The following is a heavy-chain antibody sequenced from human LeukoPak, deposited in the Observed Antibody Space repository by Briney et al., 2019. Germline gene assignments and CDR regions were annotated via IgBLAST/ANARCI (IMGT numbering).Heavy chain of an antibody. Sequence: AGGSLRLSCAASGFTFSNYAMHWVRQAPGKGLEWVSLISSGGTHEYYADSVKGRFTISRDNSKNTLYLQLNSLRAEDTAVYYCARDSTYYYDSGSSGPHYFDNWGQGTLVTVSS. CDR1: GFTFSNYA. J-gene: IGHJ4*02. CDR2: ISSGGTHE. CDR3: ARDSTYYYDSGSSGPHYFDN. V-gene: IGHV3-30*01. D-gene: IGHD3-10*01.